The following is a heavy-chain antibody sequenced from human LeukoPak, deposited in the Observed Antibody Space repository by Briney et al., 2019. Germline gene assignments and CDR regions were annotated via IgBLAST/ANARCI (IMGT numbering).Heavy chain of an antibody. D-gene: IGHD3-9*01. V-gene: IGHV1-69*13. Sequence: SVKVSCKASGGTFSSYAISWVRQAPGQGLEWMGGIIPIFGTANYAQKFQGRVTITADESTSTAYMELSSLSSEDTAVYYCARDAFLTGYPYNWFDPWGQGTLVTVSS. J-gene: IGHJ5*02. CDR3: ARDAFLTGYPYNWFDP. CDR2: IIPIFGTA. CDR1: GGTFSSYA.